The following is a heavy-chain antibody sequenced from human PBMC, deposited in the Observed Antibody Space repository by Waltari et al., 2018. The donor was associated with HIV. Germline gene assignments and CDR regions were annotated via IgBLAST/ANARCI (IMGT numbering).Heavy chain of an antibody. CDR1: GDTLSELS. V-gene: IGHV1-24*01. Sequence: QVHLVQSGAAVKEPGSSVKVSCKLSGDTLSELSIHWVRQAPGKGLEWMGGVYPEEGETIHAQKFQDRVTMTEDTSTDTAYMELNSLRAEDTAVYFCARDQAGYCSGGRCSSFDCWGQGTLVTVSS. CDR2: VYPEEGET. J-gene: IGHJ4*02. D-gene: IGHD2-15*01. CDR3: ARDQAGYCSGGRCSSFDC.